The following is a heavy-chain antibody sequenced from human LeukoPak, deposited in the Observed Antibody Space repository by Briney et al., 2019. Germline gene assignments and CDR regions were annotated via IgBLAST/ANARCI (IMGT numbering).Heavy chain of an antibody. CDR2: IYPDDSNT. V-gene: IGHV5-51*01. CDR3: ARFLRYYDSSGYGSDYYYYYIDV. CDR1: GYNFTDYW. Sequence: GESLKISCKGSGYNFTDYWIGWVRQMPGKGLEWMGIIYPDDSNTKYSPSFQGQVTISADKSIGTAYLQWSSLKASDTAMYYCARFLRYYDSSGYGSDYYYYYIDVWGKGTTVTVSS. D-gene: IGHD3-22*01. J-gene: IGHJ6*03.